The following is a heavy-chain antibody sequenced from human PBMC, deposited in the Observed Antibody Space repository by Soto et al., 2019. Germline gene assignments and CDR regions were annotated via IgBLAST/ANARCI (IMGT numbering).Heavy chain of an antibody. Sequence: SETLSLTCAVYGGSFSGYYCSWIRQPPGKGLEWIGEINHSGSTNYNPSLKSRVTISVDTSKNQFSLKLSSVTAADTAVYYCARGRPYYDILTGYYTLYNWFDPWGQGTLVTVSS. CDR2: INHSGST. CDR1: GGSFSGYY. CDR3: ARGRPYYDILTGYYTLYNWFDP. V-gene: IGHV4-34*01. D-gene: IGHD3-9*01. J-gene: IGHJ5*02.